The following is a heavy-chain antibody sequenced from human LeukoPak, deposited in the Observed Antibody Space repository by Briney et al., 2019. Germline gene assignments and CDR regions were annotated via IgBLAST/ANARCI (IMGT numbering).Heavy chain of an antibody. J-gene: IGHJ4*02. V-gene: IGHV1-2*02. CDR2: INPNSGGT. CDR3: ARVYDSGSFSGV. Sequence: ASVKVSCKAPGYTFTGYYMHWVRQAPGQGLEWMGWINPNSGGTNYAQKFQGRVTMTRDTSISTAYMELSRLRSDDTAVYYCARVYDSGSFSGVWGQGTLVTVSS. D-gene: IGHD3-10*01. CDR1: GYTFTGYY.